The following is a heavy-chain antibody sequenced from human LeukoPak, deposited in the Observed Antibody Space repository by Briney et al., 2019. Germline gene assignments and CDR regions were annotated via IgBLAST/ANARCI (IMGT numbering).Heavy chain of an antibody. D-gene: IGHD3-3*01. J-gene: IGHJ4*02. V-gene: IGHV3-21*01. Sequence: GGSLRLSCAASGFTFSTHSMNWVRQAPGEGLEWVSCISSSSSDIYYADSVKGRFTISRDNAKNSLYLQMSSLRAEDTAVYYCARVPGGLEWADFDYWGQGTLVTVSS. CDR1: GFTFSTHS. CDR2: ISSSSSDI. CDR3: ARVPGGLEWADFDY.